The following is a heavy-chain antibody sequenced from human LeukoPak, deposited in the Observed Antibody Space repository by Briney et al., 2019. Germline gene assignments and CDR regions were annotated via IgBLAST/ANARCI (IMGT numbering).Heavy chain of an antibody. CDR1: GYTFTSYG. CDR2: ISAYNGNT. CDR3: AMGFEGSGWPPADCYYMDV. V-gene: IGHV1-18*01. J-gene: IGHJ6*03. Sequence: ASVKVSCKASGYTFTSYGISWVRQAPGQGLEWMGWISAYNGNTNYAQKLQGRVTMTTDTSTSTAYMELRSLRSDDTAVYYCAMGFEGSGWPPADCYYMDVWGKGTTVTVSS. D-gene: IGHD6-19*01.